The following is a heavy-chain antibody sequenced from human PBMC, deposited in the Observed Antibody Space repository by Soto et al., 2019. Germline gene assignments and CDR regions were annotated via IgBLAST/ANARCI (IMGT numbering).Heavy chain of an antibody. Sequence: QVQLVESGGGVVQPGRSLRLSCAASGFTFSSYGMHWVRQAPGKGLEWVAVIWYDGSNKYYADSVKGRFTISRDNSKNTLYLQMNSLRAEDTAVYYCARETYYYDSSGYQRNYYLDYWGQGTLVSVSS. V-gene: IGHV3-33*01. J-gene: IGHJ4*02. D-gene: IGHD3-22*01. CDR3: ARETYYYDSSGYQRNYYLDY. CDR2: IWYDGSNK. CDR1: GFTFSSYG.